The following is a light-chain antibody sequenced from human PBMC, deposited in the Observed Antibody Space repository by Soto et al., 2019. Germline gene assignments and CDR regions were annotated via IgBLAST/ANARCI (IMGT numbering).Light chain of an antibody. Sequence: DIQMTQSPSSLSASVGDRVTITCRASQSISNYLNWYQQKPGKAPKLLIYAASILQSGVPSRFSGSGSGTDFTLTISSLHPEDFATYYCQQSYSTPTFGQGTKVEIK. V-gene: IGKV1-39*01. CDR1: QSISNY. J-gene: IGKJ1*01. CDR3: QQSYSTPT. CDR2: AAS.